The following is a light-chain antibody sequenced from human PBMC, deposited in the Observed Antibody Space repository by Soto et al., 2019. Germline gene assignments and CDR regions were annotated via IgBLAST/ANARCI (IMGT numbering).Light chain of an antibody. V-gene: IGLV2-14*01. J-gene: IGLJ2*01. CDR3: SSYTSSSTVV. CDR2: DVS. CDR1: ISYVGGYNY. Sequence: QSALTQPASVSGSPGQSITISCTGTISYVGGYNYVSWYQQQPGKAPKLMIYDVSNRPSVVSNRFSVSKSGNTSYLTISGIQAEDEADYYCSSYTSSSTVVFGGGTKITVL.